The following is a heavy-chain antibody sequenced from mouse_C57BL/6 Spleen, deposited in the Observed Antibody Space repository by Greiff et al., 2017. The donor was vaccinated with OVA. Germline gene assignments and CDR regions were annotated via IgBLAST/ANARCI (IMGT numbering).Heavy chain of an antibody. CDR2: IYPGDGDT. Sequence: VQLQQSGPELVKPGASVKISCKASGYAFSSSWMNWVKQRPGKGLGWIGRIYPGDGDTNYNGKFKGKATLTADKSSSTAYMQLSSLTSEDSAVYCCERSYGSSYWGQGTTLTVSS. CDR1: GYAFSSSW. V-gene: IGHV1-82*01. J-gene: IGHJ2*01. CDR3: ERSYGSSY. D-gene: IGHD1-1*01.